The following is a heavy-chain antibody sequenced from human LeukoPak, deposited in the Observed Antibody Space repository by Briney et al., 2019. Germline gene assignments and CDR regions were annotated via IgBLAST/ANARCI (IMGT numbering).Heavy chain of an antibody. J-gene: IGHJ4*01. CDR1: GFTFSDYY. Sequence: GGSLRLSCAASGFTFSDYYRSWIRQAPGKGLEWVSYISSSSSHTNYADSVKGRVTISRDNAKNSLYLQMNSLRAEDTAVYYCARDSSLGYCSSTSCYVDYWGQGTLVTVSS. CDR3: ARDSSLGYCSSTSCYVDY. CDR2: ISSSSSHT. D-gene: IGHD2-2*01. V-gene: IGHV3-11*06.